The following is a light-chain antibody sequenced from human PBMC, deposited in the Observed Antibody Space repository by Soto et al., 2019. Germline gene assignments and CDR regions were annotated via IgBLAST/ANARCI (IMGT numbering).Light chain of an antibody. CDR3: QQYDNLPLT. CDR2: DAC. J-gene: IGKJ4*01. Sequence: DIQMTQSPSSLSGSVGDRFAVTCQASQDISNYLNWYQQKPGKAPKLLIYDACNLETGVPSRFSGSGSGTDFTFTISSLQPEDIATYYCQQYDNLPLTFGGGTKVDIK. CDR1: QDISNY. V-gene: IGKV1-33*01.